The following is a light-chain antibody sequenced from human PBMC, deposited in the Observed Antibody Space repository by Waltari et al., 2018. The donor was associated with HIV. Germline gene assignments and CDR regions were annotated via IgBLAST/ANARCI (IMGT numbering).Light chain of an antibody. V-gene: IGKV3-20*01. CDR2: GAS. CDR1: QSVSRN. CDR3: QLYGDSPRYT. Sequence: EVVMTQSPATLSVSPGERAALACRASQSVSRNLAWYRQKPGQAPRLLIYGASSRATGIPGRVSGSGSETDFSLTISRLEPEDFAVYFCQLYGDSPRYTFGQGTKLEIK. J-gene: IGKJ2*01.